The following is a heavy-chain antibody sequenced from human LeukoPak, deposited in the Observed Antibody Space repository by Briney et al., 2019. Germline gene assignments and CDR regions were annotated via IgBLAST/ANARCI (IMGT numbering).Heavy chain of an antibody. CDR3: AKDRMDVAFGELFQFDY. D-gene: IGHD3-10*01. J-gene: IGHJ4*02. CDR1: GFTFSSYG. CDR2: ILYDGSNK. Sequence: PGGSLRLSCAASGFTFSSYGMHWVRQAPGKGLEWVAFILYDGSNKYDADSVKGRFTISRDNSKNTLYLQMNSLRAEDTAVYYCAKDRMDVAFGELFQFDYWGQGTLVTVSS. V-gene: IGHV3-30*02.